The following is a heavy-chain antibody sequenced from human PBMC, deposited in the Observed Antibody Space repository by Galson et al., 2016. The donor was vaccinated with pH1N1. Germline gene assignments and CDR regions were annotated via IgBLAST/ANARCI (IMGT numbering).Heavy chain of an antibody. Sequence: QSGAEVKKPGESLKISCRGSGYTFTTHWVAWVRQTPEKGLEWMGNIYPGDSDTKYSPSFQGQVTMSVDKSINTAYLHWSSLKASDTAMYYCTRRQTGTGLDFWGQGTLVTVSS. D-gene: IGHD3/OR15-3a*01. CDR3: TRRQTGTGLDF. CDR2: IYPGDSDT. V-gene: IGHV5-51*03. J-gene: IGHJ4*02. CDR1: GYTFTTHW.